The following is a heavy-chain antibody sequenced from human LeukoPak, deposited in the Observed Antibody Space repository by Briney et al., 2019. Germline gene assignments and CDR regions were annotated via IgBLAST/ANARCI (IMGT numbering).Heavy chain of an antibody. Sequence: GASVKVSCKASGYAFTSYGISWVRQAPGQGLEWMGWISAYNGNTNYAQKLQGRVTMTTDTHTSKAYMELRSLRSDDTAVYYRARDLGYSGYHYWGQGTLVTVSS. CDR2: ISAYNGNT. J-gene: IGHJ4*02. CDR3: ARDLGYSGYHY. V-gene: IGHV1-18*01. D-gene: IGHD5-12*01. CDR1: GYAFTSYG.